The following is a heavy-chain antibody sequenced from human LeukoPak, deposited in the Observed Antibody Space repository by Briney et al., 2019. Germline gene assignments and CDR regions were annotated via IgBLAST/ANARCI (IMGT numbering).Heavy chain of an antibody. CDR2: ISWNSGSI. J-gene: IGHJ6*02. CDR1: GFTSDDYA. V-gene: IGHV3-9*02. CDR3: AKGGSSSWYGYYYYGMDV. Sequence: GRSLRLSCAASGFTSDDYAMHWVRQAPGKGLEWVSGISWNSGSIGYADSVKGRFTISRDNAKNSLYLQMNSLRAEDTALYYCAKGGSSSWYGYYYYGMDVWGQGTTVTVSS. D-gene: IGHD6-13*01.